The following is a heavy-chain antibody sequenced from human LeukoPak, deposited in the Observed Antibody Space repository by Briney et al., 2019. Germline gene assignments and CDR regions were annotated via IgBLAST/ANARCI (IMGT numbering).Heavy chain of an antibody. CDR3: ARDNAPLGWKGYYYYGMDV. D-gene: IGHD1-1*01. CDR1: GGSISSGGYY. Sequence: RPSQTLSLTCTVSGGSISSGGYYWSWIRQHPGKCLEWIGYIYYSGSTYYNPSLKSRVTISVDTSKNQFSLKLSSVTAADTAVYYCARDNAPLGWKGYYYYGMDVWGQGTTVTVSS. CDR2: IYYSGST. J-gene: IGHJ6*02. V-gene: IGHV4-31*03.